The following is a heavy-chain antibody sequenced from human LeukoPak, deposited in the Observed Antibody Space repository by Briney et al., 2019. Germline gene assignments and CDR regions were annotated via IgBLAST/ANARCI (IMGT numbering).Heavy chain of an antibody. J-gene: IGHJ4*02. CDR3: ASPAGVVISPFGY. CDR1: AFTSSSYA. Sequence: GGSLRLSCAASAFTSSSYAMSWVRQAPGKGLEWVSAISGSGGSTYYADSVKGRFTISRDNSKNTLYLQMNSLRAEDTAVYYCASPAGVVISPFGYWGQGTLVTVSS. V-gene: IGHV3-23*01. D-gene: IGHD3-3*01. CDR2: ISGSGGST.